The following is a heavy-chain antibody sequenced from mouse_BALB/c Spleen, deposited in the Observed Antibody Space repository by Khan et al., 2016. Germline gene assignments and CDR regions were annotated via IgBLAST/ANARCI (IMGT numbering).Heavy chain of an antibody. J-gene: IGHJ3*01. V-gene: IGHV1-9*01. CDR1: GYTFSNYW. CDR2: ILPGSGTT. Sequence: QVQLQQSGAELMKPGASVKISCKATGYTFSNYWIEWIKERPGHGLEWIGEILPGSGTTNYNEKFKGTANFTAETSSNTACMPLSSLTSEDSAVYYWASGSDWGQGTLVTVSA. CDR3: ASGSD.